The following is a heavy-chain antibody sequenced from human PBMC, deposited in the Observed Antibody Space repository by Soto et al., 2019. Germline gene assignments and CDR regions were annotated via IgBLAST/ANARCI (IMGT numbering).Heavy chain of an antibody. J-gene: IGHJ6*02. CDR3: ARDRVRSGYSYGPVDYYYGMDV. D-gene: IGHD5-18*01. CDR2: TYYRSKWYN. CDR1: GDSVSSNSAA. V-gene: IGHV6-1*01. Sequence: PSQTLSLTCAISGDSVSSNSAAWNWIRQSPSRGLEWLGRTYYRSKWYNDYAVSVKSRITINPDTSKNQFSLQLNSVTPEDTAVYYCARDRVRSGYSYGPVDYYYGMDVWGQGTTVTVSS.